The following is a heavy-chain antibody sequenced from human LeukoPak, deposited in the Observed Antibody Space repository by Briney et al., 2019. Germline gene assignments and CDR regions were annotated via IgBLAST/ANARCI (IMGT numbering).Heavy chain of an antibody. CDR3: ARAKGIAAAGYYYYYYYMDV. V-gene: IGHV4-39*07. Sequence: SETLSLTCTVSGGSISSSSYYWGWIRQPPGKGLEWIGSIYYSGSTYYNPSLKSRVTISVDTSKNQFSLKLSSVTAADTAVYYCARAKGIAAAGYYYYYYYMDVWGKGTTVTVSS. CDR2: IYYSGST. CDR1: GGSISSSSYY. D-gene: IGHD6-13*01. J-gene: IGHJ6*03.